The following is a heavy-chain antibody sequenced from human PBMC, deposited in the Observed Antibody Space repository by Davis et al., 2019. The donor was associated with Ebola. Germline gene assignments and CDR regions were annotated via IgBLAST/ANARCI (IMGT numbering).Heavy chain of an antibody. D-gene: IGHD5-12*01. V-gene: IGHV1-69*10. CDR1: GGTFSSYA. J-gene: IGHJ6*03. CDR3: ARSPLGSLAGYGDTGGYYYYYMDV. CDR2: IIPILGIA. Sequence: SVKVSCKASGGTFSSYAISWVRQAPGQGLEWMGGIIPILGIANYAQKFQGRVTITADKSTSTAYMELSSLRSEDTAVYYCARSPLGSLAGYGDTGGYYYYYMDVWGKGTTVTVSS.